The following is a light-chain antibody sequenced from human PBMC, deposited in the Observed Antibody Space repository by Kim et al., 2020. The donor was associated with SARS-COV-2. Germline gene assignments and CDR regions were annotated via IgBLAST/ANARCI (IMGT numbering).Light chain of an antibody. CDR3: LLSFSDTRV. CDR2: HTS. Sequence: QAVVTQEPSLTVSPGGTVTLTCGSSSGAVTSGHYPYCFQQKPGQAPKTLIWHTSNRHSWTPARFSGSLLGGKAALTLSGAQPEDEAEYYCLLSFSDTRVFGGGTQLTVL. J-gene: IGLJ3*02. V-gene: IGLV7-46*01. CDR1: SGAVTSGHY.